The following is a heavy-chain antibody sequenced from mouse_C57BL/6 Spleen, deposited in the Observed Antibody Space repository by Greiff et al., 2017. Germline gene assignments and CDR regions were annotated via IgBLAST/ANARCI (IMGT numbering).Heavy chain of an antibody. V-gene: IGHV1-52*01. CDR3: ARAIDSSGYWFAY. CDR2: IDPSDSET. D-gene: IGHD3-2*02. Sequence: VQLQQPGAELVRPGSSVKLSCKASGYTFTSYWMHWVKQRPIQGLEWIGNIDPSDSETHYNQKFKDKATLTVDKSSSTAYMQLSSLTSEDSAVYYCARAIDSSGYWFAYWGQGTLVTVSA. J-gene: IGHJ3*01. CDR1: GYTFTSYW.